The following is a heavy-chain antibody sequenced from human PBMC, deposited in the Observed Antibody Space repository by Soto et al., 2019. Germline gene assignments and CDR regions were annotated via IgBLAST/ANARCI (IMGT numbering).Heavy chain of an antibody. CDR1: GGSFSGYY. CDR2: INHSGST. CDR3: ARDGVAVAGKNYGMDV. J-gene: IGHJ6*02. Sequence: SETLSLTCAVYGGSFSGYYWSWIRQPPGKGLEWIGEINHSGSTNYNPSLKSRVTISVDTSKNQFSLKLSSVTATDTAVYYCARDGVAVAGKNYGMDVWGQGTTVTVSS. D-gene: IGHD6-19*01. V-gene: IGHV4-34*01.